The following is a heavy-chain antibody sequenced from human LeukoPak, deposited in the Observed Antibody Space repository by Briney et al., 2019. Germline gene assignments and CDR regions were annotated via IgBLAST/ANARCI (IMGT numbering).Heavy chain of an antibody. D-gene: IGHD3-22*01. J-gene: IGHJ3*02. CDR2: IYYSGST. CDR1: GGSFSGYY. Sequence: PSETLSLTCAVYGGSFSGYYWSWIRQPPGKGLEWIGYIYYSGSTYYNPSLKSRVTISVDTSKNQFSLKLSSVTAADTAVYYCARGAVGYYDSSHAFDIWGQGTMVTVSS. CDR3: ARGAVGYYDSSHAFDI. V-gene: IGHV4-30-4*08.